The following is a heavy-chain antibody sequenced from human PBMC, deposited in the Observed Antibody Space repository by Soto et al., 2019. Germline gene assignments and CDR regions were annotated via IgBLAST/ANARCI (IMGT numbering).Heavy chain of an antibody. V-gene: IGHV1-69*12. CDR1: GGTFSSYA. Sequence: QVQLVQSGAEVKKPGSSVKVSCKASGGTFSSYAISWVRQAPGQGLEWMGGIIPIFGTANYAQKFQGRVTIXXDXSXXTAHTELSSLTSKDTAVYYCARGVDTAHYYDGMDVWGQGTTVTVSS. CDR2: IIPIFGTA. D-gene: IGHD5-18*01. CDR3: ARGVDTAHYYDGMDV. J-gene: IGHJ6*02.